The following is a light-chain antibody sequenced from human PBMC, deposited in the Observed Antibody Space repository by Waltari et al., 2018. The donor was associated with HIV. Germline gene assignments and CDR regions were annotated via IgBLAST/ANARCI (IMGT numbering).Light chain of an antibody. V-gene: IGLV1-47*01. Sequence: QSTLTQPPSLSGTPGQRLTIPCSGNNSNIGRHYVFWYRQVPGTAPSLLVYRNDQRPSVVVDRFSCSRSGASASLVIGGLRVEDEADYYCASWDDGLSGHVFGGGTTVSV. CDR3: ASWDDGLSGHV. J-gene: IGLJ1*01. CDR2: RND. CDR1: NSNIGRHY.